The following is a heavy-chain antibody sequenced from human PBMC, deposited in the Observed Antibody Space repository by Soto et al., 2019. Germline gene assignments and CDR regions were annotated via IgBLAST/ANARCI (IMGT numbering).Heavy chain of an antibody. CDR3: AKDIIQIVGATDY. CDR1: GFTFSSYA. D-gene: IGHD1-26*01. Sequence: HPGGSLRLSCAASGFTFSSYAMSWVRQAPGKGLEWVSAISGSGGSTYYADSVKGRFTISRDNSKNTLYLQMNSLRAEDTAVYYCAKDIIQIVGATDYWGQGTLVTVSS. J-gene: IGHJ4*02. V-gene: IGHV3-23*01. CDR2: ISGSGGST.